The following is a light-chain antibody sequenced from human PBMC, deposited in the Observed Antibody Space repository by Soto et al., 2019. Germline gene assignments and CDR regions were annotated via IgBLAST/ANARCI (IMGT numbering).Light chain of an antibody. CDR3: SSYTTINTPFFV. CDR2: DVS. J-gene: IGLJ1*01. CDR1: SSDVGNYNY. Sequence: QSALTQPASVSGSPGQSITISCTGASSDVGNYNYVSWYQQHPGKAPKLIIYDVSNRPSGVSNRFSGSKSGNTASLTISGLQAEDEADYYCSSYTTINTPFFVFGNGTKVTVL. V-gene: IGLV2-14*03.